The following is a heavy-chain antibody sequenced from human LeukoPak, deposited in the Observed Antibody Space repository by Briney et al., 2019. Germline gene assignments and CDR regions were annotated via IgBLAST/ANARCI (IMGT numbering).Heavy chain of an antibody. CDR2: ISAYGEST. Sequence: GGSLRLSCKASGFTFSTYAMSWVRQAPGKGLQWVSSISAYGESTYHADSVKGRFTTSRDNSKDTLSLHMDSLRADDTAVYYCARRGKVGLPTYFDYWGQGTLVTDSS. CDR1: GFTFSTYA. D-gene: IGHD1-26*01. V-gene: IGHV3-23*01. J-gene: IGHJ4*02. CDR3: ARRGKVGLPTYFDY.